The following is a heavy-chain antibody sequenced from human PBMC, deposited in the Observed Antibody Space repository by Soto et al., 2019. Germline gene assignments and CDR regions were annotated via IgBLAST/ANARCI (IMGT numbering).Heavy chain of an antibody. CDR2: ISGSGGST. V-gene: IGHV3-23*01. J-gene: IGHJ1*01. CDR1: GFTFSSYA. Sequence: HPVGSLRLSCAASGFTFSSYAMSWVRQAPGKGLEWVSAISGSGGSTYYADSVKGRFTISRDNSKNTLYLQMNSLRAEDTAVYYCARGSTYNCSGGSCYSGYFQHWGQGTLVTVSS. D-gene: IGHD2-15*01. CDR3: ARGSTYNCSGGSCYSGYFQH.